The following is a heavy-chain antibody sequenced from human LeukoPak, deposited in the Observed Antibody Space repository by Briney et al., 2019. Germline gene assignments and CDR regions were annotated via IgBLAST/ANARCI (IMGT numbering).Heavy chain of an antibody. Sequence: KASETLSLTCTVSGGSISSGSYYWSWIRQPAGKGLEWIGRIYTSGSTNYNPSLKSRVTISVDTSKNQFSLKLSSVTAADTAVYYCAREAYYYDSGGLNGNAFDIWGQGTMVTVSS. J-gene: IGHJ3*02. V-gene: IGHV4-61*02. CDR2: IYTSGST. CDR1: GGSISSGSYY. CDR3: AREAYYYDSGGLNGNAFDI. D-gene: IGHD3-22*01.